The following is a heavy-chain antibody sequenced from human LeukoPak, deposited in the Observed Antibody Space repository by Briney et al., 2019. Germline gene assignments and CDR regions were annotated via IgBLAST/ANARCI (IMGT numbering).Heavy chain of an antibody. J-gene: IGHJ4*02. V-gene: IGHV3-21*01. Sequence: NAGGSLRLSCAASGFTFSSYSMNWVRQAPGKGLEWVSPISSSSSYIYYADSVKGRFTISRDNAKNSPYLQMNSLRAEDTAVYYCAREIDSSGYTNWGQGTLVTVSS. CDR1: GFTFSSYS. CDR2: ISSSSSYI. CDR3: AREIDSSGYTN. D-gene: IGHD3-22*01.